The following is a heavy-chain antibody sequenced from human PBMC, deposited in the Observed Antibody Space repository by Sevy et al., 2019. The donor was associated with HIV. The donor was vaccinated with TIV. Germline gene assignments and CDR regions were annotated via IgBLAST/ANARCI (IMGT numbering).Heavy chain of an antibody. Sequence: SETLSLTCTVSYGSISGYHWTWIRQPPGKTLEYIGYVYYTGDTNYNPSLKSRVTISVDTSKSQFSLKVTSVTAADAAVYYCARRPPVRTGDDSLDWFDPWGQGTWVTVSS. J-gene: IGHJ5*02. CDR2: VYYTGDT. CDR1: YGSISGYH. V-gene: IGHV4-59*01. CDR3: ARRPPVRTGDDSLDWFDP. D-gene: IGHD7-27*01.